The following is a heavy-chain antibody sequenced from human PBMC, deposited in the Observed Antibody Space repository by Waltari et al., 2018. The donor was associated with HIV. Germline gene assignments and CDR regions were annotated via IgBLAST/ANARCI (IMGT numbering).Heavy chain of an antibody. CDR3: ARGGFYGSGSKVN. D-gene: IGHD3-10*01. V-gene: IGHV3-7*04. CDR1: GFTFSSYW. J-gene: IGHJ4*02. CDR2: KKQDGSEK. Sequence: EVQLVESGGGLVQPGGSLRLSCAASGFTFSSYWMSWVRQAPGKGVEGVAKKKQDGSEKYYVDSVNGRFTISRDNAENSLYLQMNSLRAEDTAVYYCARGGFYGSGSKVNWGQGTLVTVSS.